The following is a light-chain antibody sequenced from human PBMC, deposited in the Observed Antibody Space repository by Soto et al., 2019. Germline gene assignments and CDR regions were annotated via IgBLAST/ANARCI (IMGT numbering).Light chain of an antibody. V-gene: IGKV3-11*01. CDR3: QQRSNWPPIT. CDR2: DAS. Sequence: EIVLKQSPATLSLSPGERATLSCRASQSVSSYLAWYQQKPAQAPRLLIYDASNRATGIPARFSGSGSGTDFTLAISSLEPEDFAVYYCQQRSNWPPITFGQGTRLEIK. J-gene: IGKJ5*01. CDR1: QSVSSY.